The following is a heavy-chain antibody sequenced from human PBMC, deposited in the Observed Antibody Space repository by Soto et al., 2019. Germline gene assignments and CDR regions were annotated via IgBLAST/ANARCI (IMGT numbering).Heavy chain of an antibody. J-gene: IGHJ6*02. V-gene: IGHV3-33*01. CDR2: IWYDGSNK. CDR1: GFTFSSYG. CDR3: AICGGYEDRRLDYYYYGMDV. D-gene: IGHD5-12*01. Sequence: QVQLVESGGGVVQPGRSLRLSCAASGFTFSSYGMHWVRQAPGKGLEWVAVIWYDGSNKYYADSVKGRFTISRDNSKNTLYLQMNSLRAEDTAVYYCAICGGYEDRRLDYYYYGMDVWGQGTTVTVSS.